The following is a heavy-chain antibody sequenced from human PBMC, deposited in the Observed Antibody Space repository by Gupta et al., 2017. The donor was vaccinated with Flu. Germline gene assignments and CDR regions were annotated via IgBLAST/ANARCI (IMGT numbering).Heavy chain of an antibody. CDR2: IIPIFGTT. J-gene: IGHJ6*02. Sequence: EWIGGIIPIFGTTNYAQKFLGRVTISADESATTGDMELSSLRSEDTAVYYCARAILASRPVGSNNYYYYQLDVWGQGTTVTVSS. V-gene: IGHV1-69*01. CDR3: ARAILASRPVGSNNYYYYQLDV. D-gene: IGHD6-6*01.